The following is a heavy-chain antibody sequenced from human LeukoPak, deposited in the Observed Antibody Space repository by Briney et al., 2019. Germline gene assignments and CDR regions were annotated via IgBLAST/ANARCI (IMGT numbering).Heavy chain of an antibody. CDR3: ARGVYIAAAHYGY. V-gene: IGHV4-59*01. Sequence: SGPTLVKPSETLSLTCTVSGGSISSYYWSWIRQPPGKGLEWIGYIYYSGTTNYNPSLKSRVTISVDTSKNQFSLKLSSVTAADTAVYYCARGVYIAAAHYGYWGQGTLVTVSS. CDR2: IYYSGTT. CDR1: GGSISSYY. J-gene: IGHJ4*02. D-gene: IGHD6-13*01.